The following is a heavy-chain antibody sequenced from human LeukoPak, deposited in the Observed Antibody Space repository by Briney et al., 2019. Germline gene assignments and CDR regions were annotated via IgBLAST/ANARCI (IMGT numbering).Heavy chain of an antibody. J-gene: IGHJ5*02. CDR3: ARGPITIFGPGIYNWFDP. Sequence: PSQTLSLTCTVSGGSISSGGYYWSWIRQHPGKGLDWIGYIYYSGSTYYNPSLKSRVTISVDTSKNQFSLKLSSVTAADTAVYYCARGPITIFGPGIYNWFDPWGQGTLVTVSS. CDR1: GGSISSGGYY. D-gene: IGHD3-3*01. CDR2: IYYSGST. V-gene: IGHV4-31*03.